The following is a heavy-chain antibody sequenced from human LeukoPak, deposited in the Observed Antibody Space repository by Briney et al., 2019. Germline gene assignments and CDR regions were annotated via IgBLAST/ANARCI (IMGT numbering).Heavy chain of an antibody. CDR3: ATTYDSSGLYFDY. V-gene: IGHV1-2*02. D-gene: IGHD3-22*01. Sequence: ASVKVSCKASGYTFTGYYMHWVRQAPGQGLEWMGWINPNSGGTNYAQKFQGRVTMTRDTSISTAYMELSRLRSEDTAVYYCATTYDSSGLYFDYWGQGTLVTVSS. CDR1: GYTFTGYY. J-gene: IGHJ4*02. CDR2: INPNSGGT.